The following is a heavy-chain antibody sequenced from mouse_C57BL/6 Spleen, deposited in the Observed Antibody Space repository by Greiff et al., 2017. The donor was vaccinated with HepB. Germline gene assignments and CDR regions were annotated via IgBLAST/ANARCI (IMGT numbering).Heavy chain of an antibody. CDR2: IDPNSGGT. J-gene: IGHJ4*01. V-gene: IGHV1-72*01. Sequence: QVQLQQPGAELVKPGASVKLSCKASGYTFTSYWMHWVKQRPGRGLEWIGRIDPNSGGTKYNEKFKSKATLTVDKPSSTAYMQLSSLTSEDSAVYDCASSQYYGSSYPYAMDYWGQGTSVTVSS. CDR1: GYTFTSYW. CDR3: ASSQYYGSSYPYAMDY. D-gene: IGHD1-1*01.